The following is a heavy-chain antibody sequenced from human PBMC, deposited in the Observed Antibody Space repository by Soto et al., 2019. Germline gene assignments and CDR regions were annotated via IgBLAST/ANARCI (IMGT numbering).Heavy chain of an antibody. J-gene: IGHJ4*02. V-gene: IGHV3-13*05. Sequence: EVQVVESGGGVVEPGGSLRLSCAASGFTLSAYDMHWVRQAEGKGLEWVSALGAADDPYYLVSVKGRFTISRDRSKNTLYLQMSSLRAEDTALYYCAKNQERELPRVIDFWGQGTLVTVSS. D-gene: IGHD1-7*01. CDR3: AKNQERELPRVIDF. CDR1: GFTLSAYD. CDR2: LGAADDP.